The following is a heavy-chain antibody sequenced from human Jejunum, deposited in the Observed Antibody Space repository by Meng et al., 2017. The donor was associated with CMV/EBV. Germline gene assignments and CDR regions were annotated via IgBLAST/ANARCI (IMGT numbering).Heavy chain of an antibody. J-gene: IGHJ4*02. D-gene: IGHD1-26*01. CDR2: VYHDGTT. Sequence: FLTRTSYYWDWIRSSPGKGLEWIGTVYHDGTTYYNPSLKSRVTISIDSSKNQFSLSLTSVTAADTALYYCARALQVGVAGRGASGYWGQGTLVTVSS. CDR1: FLTRTSYY. V-gene: IGHV4-39*01. CDR3: ARALQVGVAGRGASGY.